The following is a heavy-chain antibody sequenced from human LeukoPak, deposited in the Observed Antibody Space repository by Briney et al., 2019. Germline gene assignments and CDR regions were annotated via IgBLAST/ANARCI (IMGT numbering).Heavy chain of an antibody. Sequence: PSETLSLTCTVSGGSISSSSYYWGWIRQPPGKRLEWIGSIYYSGSTNYNPSLKSRVTISVDTSKNQFSLKLSSVTAADTAVYYCARHAAVADFFDYWGQGTLVTVSS. V-gene: IGHV4-39*01. D-gene: IGHD6-19*01. J-gene: IGHJ4*02. CDR1: GGSISSSSYY. CDR3: ARHAAVADFFDY. CDR2: IYYSGST.